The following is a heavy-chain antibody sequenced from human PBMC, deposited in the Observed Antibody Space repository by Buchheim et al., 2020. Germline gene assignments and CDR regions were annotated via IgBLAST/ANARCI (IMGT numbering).Heavy chain of an antibody. Sequence: QVQLVESGGGVVQPGRSLRLSCAASGFTFSSYGMHWVRQAPGKGLEWVAVIWYDGSNKYYADSVKGRFTISRDNYKNTLYLQMNSLRAEDTAVYYCARDSGYDWDYFDYWGQGTL. CDR2: IWYDGSNK. D-gene: IGHD5-12*01. V-gene: IGHV3-33*01. CDR1: GFTFSSYG. CDR3: ARDSGYDWDYFDY. J-gene: IGHJ4*02.